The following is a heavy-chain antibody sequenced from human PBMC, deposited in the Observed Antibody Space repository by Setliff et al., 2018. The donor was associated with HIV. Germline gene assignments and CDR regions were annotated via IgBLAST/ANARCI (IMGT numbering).Heavy chain of an antibody. Sequence: ASVKVSCKASGYTFSGYYMHWVRQAPGQGLEWMGWINLNSGGTNYAQKFQGWVTMTRDTSIITAYMQLDRLGSDDTAVYYCARGPRGYDSSYYFDYWGQGTLVTSPQ. D-gene: IGHD3-22*01. J-gene: IGHJ4*02. CDR3: ARGPRGYDSSYYFDY. CDR2: INLNSGGT. CDR1: GYTFSGYY. V-gene: IGHV1-2*04.